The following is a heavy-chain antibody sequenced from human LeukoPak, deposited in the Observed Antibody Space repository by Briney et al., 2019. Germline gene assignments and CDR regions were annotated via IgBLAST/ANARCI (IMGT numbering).Heavy chain of an antibody. CDR3: AKDWSGSVFYYYYIDV. J-gene: IGHJ6*03. V-gene: IGHV3-7*03. CDR2: ISEDGSDK. D-gene: IGHD3-3*01. Sequence: GGSLRLSCAASGFTFSSYWMSWVRQAPGKGLEWVASISEDGSDKYYVDSVKGRFTSSRDNARNSLYLQMNSLRAEDTALYYCAKDWSGSVFYYYYIDVWGKGTTVTVSS. CDR1: GFTFSSYW.